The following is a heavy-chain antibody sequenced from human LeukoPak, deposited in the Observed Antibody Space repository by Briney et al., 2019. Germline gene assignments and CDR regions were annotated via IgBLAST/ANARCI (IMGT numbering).Heavy chain of an antibody. Sequence: PQTLSLTCTVSGVSISRGNFCWSWIRQPPGKGLEWIGSIYYSGSTNYNPSLKSRVTISVDTSKNQVSLKLSSVTAADTAVYYCARYLTYYYGSSGYYHFDYWGQGTLVTVSS. V-gene: IGHV4-61*01. D-gene: IGHD3-22*01. CDR3: ARYLTYYYGSSGYYHFDY. CDR2: IYYSGST. J-gene: IGHJ4*02. CDR1: GVSISRGNFC.